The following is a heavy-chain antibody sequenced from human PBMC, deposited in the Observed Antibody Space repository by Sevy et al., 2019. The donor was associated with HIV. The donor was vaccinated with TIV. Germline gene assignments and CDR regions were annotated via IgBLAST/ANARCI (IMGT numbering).Heavy chain of an antibody. Sequence: GGSLRLSCAASGFTFSSYGMHWVRQAPGKGLEWVAVISYDGSNKYYADSVKGRFTISRDNSKNTLYLQMNSLRAEDTAVYYCAKEGSITMVQGVIITFPDNLRGGDGMDVWGQGTTVTVSS. CDR3: AKEGSITMVQGVIITFPDNLRGGDGMDV. CDR1: GFTFSSYG. J-gene: IGHJ6*02. V-gene: IGHV3-30*18. D-gene: IGHD3-10*01. CDR2: ISYDGSNK.